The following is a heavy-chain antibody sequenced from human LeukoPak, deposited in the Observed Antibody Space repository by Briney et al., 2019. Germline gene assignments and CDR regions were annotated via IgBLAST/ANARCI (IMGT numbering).Heavy chain of an antibody. CDR1: GFSVSSNY. D-gene: IGHD5-12*01. CDR3: ARSRLGYSNFDF. Sequence: PGGSLRLSCAASGFSVSSNYMHWVRQAPGKGLEWVSVIYGGGGTDYADSVKGRLTISRDTSTNTIYLQMNNLRAEDTAVYYCARSRLGYSNFDFWGQGALVTVSS. J-gene: IGHJ4*02. CDR2: IYGGGGT. V-gene: IGHV3-53*01.